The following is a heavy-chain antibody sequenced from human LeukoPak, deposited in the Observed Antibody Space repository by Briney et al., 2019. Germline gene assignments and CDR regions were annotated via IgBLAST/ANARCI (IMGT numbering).Heavy chain of an antibody. CDR3: ARKGATYLFDH. D-gene: IGHD4/OR15-4a*01. CDR2: INGSGST. J-gene: IGHJ4*02. CDR1: GGSMSSYH. Sequence: SETLSLTCTVSGGSMSSYHWSWLRQPPGKGLEWIGYINGSGSTNYSPSLRSRVTISAETFRNHFSLRVSSVSAADTAVYYCARKGATYLFDHWGQGTLVTVSS. V-gene: IGHV4-4*09.